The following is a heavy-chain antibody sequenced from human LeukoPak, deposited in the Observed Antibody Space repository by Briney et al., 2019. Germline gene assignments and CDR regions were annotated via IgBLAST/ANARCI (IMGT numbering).Heavy chain of an antibody. CDR3: AKMDGDYEVAFDY. CDR1: GFTFSSYG. D-gene: IGHD4-17*01. CDR2: IRYDGSNK. V-gene: IGHV3-30*02. J-gene: IGHJ4*02. Sequence: GGSLRLSCAASGFTFSSYGMHWVRQAPGKGLEWVAFIRYDGSNKYYADSVKGRFTISRDNSKNTLHLQMNSLRAEDTAVYYCAKMDGDYEVAFDYWGQGTLVTVSS.